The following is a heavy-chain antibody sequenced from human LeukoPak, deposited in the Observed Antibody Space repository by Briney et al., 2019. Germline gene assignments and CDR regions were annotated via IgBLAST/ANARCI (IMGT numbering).Heavy chain of an antibody. CDR3: ARDSIIAARRDAFDI. CDR1: GYTFTSSY. J-gene: IGHJ3*02. V-gene: IGHV1-46*01. CDR2: INPSGGST. Sequence: ASVTVSCKASGYTFTSSYIHWVRQAPGQGLEWMGLINPSGGSTSYEQRFQGRVTMTRDTSTNTVYMELSSLRSEDTAVYYCARDSIIAARRDAFDIWGQGTMVTVSS. D-gene: IGHD6-6*01.